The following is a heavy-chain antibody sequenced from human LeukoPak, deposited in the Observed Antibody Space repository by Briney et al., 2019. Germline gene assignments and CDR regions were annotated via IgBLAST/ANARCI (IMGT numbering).Heavy chain of an antibody. Sequence: GGSLRLSCAASGFTFSAYWMHWVRHAPGKGLVWVSRINSDGSSTNYADSVKGRFTISRDNAKNTLYLQMDSLRAEDTAVYCCARSGDVGYWGQGTLVTVSS. CDR3: ARSGDVGY. CDR1: GFTFSAYW. J-gene: IGHJ4*02. CDR2: INSDGSST. V-gene: IGHV3-74*01. D-gene: IGHD1-26*01.